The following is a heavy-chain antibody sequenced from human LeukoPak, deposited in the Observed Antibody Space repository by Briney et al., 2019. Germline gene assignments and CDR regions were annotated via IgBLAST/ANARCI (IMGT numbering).Heavy chain of an antibody. V-gene: IGHV4-38-2*02. CDR1: GYSISSDYY. J-gene: IGHJ5*02. CDR3: ARDGDSKNYYDSSGYWGWFDP. Sequence: SETLSLTCIVSGYSISSDYYWGWIRQPPGKGLEWIGSIYYSGSTYYNPSLKSRVTISVDTSKNQFSLKLSSVTAADTAVYYCARDGDSKNYYDSSGYWGWFDPWGQGTLVTVSS. CDR2: IYYSGST. D-gene: IGHD3-22*01.